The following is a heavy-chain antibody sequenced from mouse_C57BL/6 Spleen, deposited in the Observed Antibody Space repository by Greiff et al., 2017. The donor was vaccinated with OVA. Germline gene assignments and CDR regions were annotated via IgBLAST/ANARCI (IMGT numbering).Heavy chain of an antibody. J-gene: IGHJ3*01. CDR2: ISYDGSN. CDR3: ARGEDSSGYGFAY. V-gene: IGHV3-6*01. Sequence: EVKLQESGPGLVKPSQSLSLTCSVTGYSITSGYYWNWIRQFPGNKLEWMGYISYDGSNNYNPSLKNRISITRDTSKNQFFLKLNSVTTEDTATYYCARGEDSSGYGFAYWGQGTLVTVSA. D-gene: IGHD3-2*02. CDR1: GYSITSGYY.